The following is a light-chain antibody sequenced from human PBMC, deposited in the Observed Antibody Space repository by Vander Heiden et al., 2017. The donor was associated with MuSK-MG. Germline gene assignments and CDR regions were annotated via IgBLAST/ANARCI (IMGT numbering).Light chain of an antibody. CDR3: HQYGSSPPYT. Sequence: EIVWTQAPGNLSLSPGERATLPCRASQNVGSSYLAWYQQKPGQAPRLLIYGASSRATGIPDRFSGGGSGTDFTLTISRLEPEDCAVYYCHQYGSSPPYTFGQGTNLEIK. CDR1: QNVGSSY. CDR2: GAS. V-gene: IGKV3-20*01. J-gene: IGKJ2*01.